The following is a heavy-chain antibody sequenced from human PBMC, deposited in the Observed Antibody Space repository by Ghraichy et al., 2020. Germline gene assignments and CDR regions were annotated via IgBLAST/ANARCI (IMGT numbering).Heavy chain of an antibody. Sequence: GGYLRLSCAASGFSFSSYAMIWVRQAPGKGLEWVSVIGNSGADIHYADSVKGRFTISRDNSKNTLYLQMNSLRAEDTALYYCANYGQTITFDYWGQGTLVTVSS. CDR2: IGNSGADI. J-gene: IGHJ4*02. V-gene: IGHV3-23*01. CDR3: ANYGQTITFDY. D-gene: IGHD3-9*01. CDR1: GFSFSSYA.